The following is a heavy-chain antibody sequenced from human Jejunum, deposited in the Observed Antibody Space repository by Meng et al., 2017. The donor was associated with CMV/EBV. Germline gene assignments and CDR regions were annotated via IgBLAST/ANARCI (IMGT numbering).Heavy chain of an antibody. CDR1: NTQG. CDR3: ARGINCTSIGCAWGFFDQ. V-gene: IGHV1-69*05. D-gene: IGHD3-22*01. Sequence: NTQGISGVRQAPGQGLEWMGGIIPMFGTTKSAQKFEGRLAITTDKSTNTAHMELNSLTSEDTAVYYCARGINCTSIGCAWGFFDQWGLGTQVTVSS. CDR2: IIPMFGTT. J-gene: IGHJ4*02.